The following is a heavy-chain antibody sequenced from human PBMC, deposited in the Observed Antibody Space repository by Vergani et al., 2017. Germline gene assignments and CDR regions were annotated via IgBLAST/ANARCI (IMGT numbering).Heavy chain of an antibody. D-gene: IGHD3-3*01. J-gene: IGHJ4*02. Sequence: VQLVESGGGVVQPGRSLRLSCAASGFTFSSYGMHWVRQAPGKGLEWVAVIWYDGSNKYYADSVKGRFTISRDNSKNTLYLQMNSLRAEDTAVYYCASGDDFWKEYWGQGTLVTVSS. CDR2: IWYDGSNK. CDR1: GFTFSSYG. CDR3: ASGDDFWKEY. V-gene: IGHV3-33*08.